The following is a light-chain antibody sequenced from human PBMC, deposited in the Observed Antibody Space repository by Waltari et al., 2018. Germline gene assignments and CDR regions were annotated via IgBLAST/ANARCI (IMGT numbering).Light chain of an antibody. J-gene: IGLJ1*01. CDR3: SSYTTSSAPGV. CDR1: DSDVGAYDF. V-gene: IGLV2-14*01. CDR2: EVS. Sequence: QSALTQPASVSGSPGQSITISCSGTDSDVGAYDFVSWYQQHPGKAPHLIIYEVSNRSSGICNRVSAAESGYTASLTISGLQAEDEADYYCSSYTTSSAPGVFGTGTRVTVL.